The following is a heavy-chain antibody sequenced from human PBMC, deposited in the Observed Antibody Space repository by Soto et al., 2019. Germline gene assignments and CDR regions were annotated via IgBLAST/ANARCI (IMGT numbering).Heavy chain of an antibody. CDR1: GGSFSGYY. CDR3: ARVPGDCSSTSCYPYTYFDY. D-gene: IGHD2-2*01. J-gene: IGHJ4*02. Sequence: SETLSLTCAVYGGSFSGYYWSWIRQPPGKGLEWIGEINHSGSTNYNPSLKSRVTISVDTSKNQFSLKLSSVTAADTAVYYCARVPGDCSSTSCYPYTYFDYWGQGTLVTVSS. V-gene: IGHV4-34*01. CDR2: INHSGST.